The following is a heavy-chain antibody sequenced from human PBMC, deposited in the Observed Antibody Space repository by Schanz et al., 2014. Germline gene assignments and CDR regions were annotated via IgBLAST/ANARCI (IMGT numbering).Heavy chain of an antibody. J-gene: IGHJ4*02. D-gene: IGHD5-12*01. CDR3: ARDFSAYVGNYFDY. CDR1: GYTFSSYG. Sequence: QVQLVQSGAEVKKPGALVKVSCKASGYTFSSYGITWVRQAPGQGLEWMGWINGYNGHTLYAQKFQGRVTMTTDTSTSTSYMELTSLRFDDTAVYYCARDFSAYVGNYFDYWGQGTLVTVSS. CDR2: INGYNGHT. V-gene: IGHV1-18*01.